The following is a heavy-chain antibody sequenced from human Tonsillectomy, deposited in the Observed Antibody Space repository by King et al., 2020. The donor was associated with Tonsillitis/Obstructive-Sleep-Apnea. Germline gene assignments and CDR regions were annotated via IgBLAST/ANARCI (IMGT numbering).Heavy chain of an antibody. CDR1: GFTFSSYW. J-gene: IGHJ4*02. Sequence: VQLVESGGGLVQPGGSLRLSCAASGFTFSSYWMHWVRHAPGKGLVWVSRINIDGSSTSYADSVKGRFTISRDNAKNTLYLQMNSLRAEDTAVYYCAREGYSSSSPIDYWGQGTLVTVSS. CDR2: INIDGSST. V-gene: IGHV3-74*01. CDR3: AREGYSSSSPIDY. D-gene: IGHD6-6*01.